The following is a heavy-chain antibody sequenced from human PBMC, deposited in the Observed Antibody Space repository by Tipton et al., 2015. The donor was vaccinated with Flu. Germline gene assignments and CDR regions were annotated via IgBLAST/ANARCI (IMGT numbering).Heavy chain of an antibody. CDR1: GFTFGSYS. J-gene: IGHJ4*02. CDR3: ARSPRQTTPFDY. D-gene: IGHD4-17*01. V-gene: IGHV3-48*02. Sequence: SLRLSCAASGFTFGSYSMNWVRQTPGKGLEWVSYISGSGVHIHYADSVRGRFTTSRDNAKNSLYLQMSSLRDEDTAVYYCARSPRQTTPFDYWGQGTLVTVSS. CDR2: ISGSGVHI.